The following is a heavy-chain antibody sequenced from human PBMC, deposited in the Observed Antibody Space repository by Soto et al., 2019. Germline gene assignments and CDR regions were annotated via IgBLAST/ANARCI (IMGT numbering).Heavy chain of an antibody. CDR2: INPKTGDI. J-gene: IGHJ4*02. CDR1: GYTFTAYY. D-gene: IGHD2-21*02. Sequence: QAQLVQSGAEVKKPGASVKVSCKTSGYTFTAYYIHWVRQAPGQGLEWVGWINPKTGDIKYAQKFQGRVTMTGDTSITTAYMELGRLRSDDTAVYYCARQLAYCGGDCYTEPIDYWGQGTLVTVSS. V-gene: IGHV1-2*02. CDR3: ARQLAYCGGDCYTEPIDY.